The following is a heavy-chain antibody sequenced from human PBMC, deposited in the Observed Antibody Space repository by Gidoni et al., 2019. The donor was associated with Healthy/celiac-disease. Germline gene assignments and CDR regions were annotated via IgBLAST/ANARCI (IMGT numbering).Heavy chain of an antibody. CDR3: ARRGPNWNGLPGAFDI. D-gene: IGHD1-20*01. CDR1: GGTFTSYA. CDR2: IIPIFGTA. Sequence: QVQLVQSGAEVKKPGSSVKVSCKASGGTFTSYAISWVGQAPGQGLEWMGGIIPIFGTANYAQKVQGRVTITADKATSTAYMELSSLRSEDTAVYYCARRGPNWNGLPGAFDIWGQGTMVTVSS. V-gene: IGHV1-69*06. J-gene: IGHJ3*02.